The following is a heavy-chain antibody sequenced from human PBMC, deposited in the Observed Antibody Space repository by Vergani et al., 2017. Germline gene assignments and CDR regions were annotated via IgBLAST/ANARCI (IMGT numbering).Heavy chain of an antibody. CDR2: IYTSGST. J-gene: IGHJ4*02. Sequence: QVQLQESGPGLVKPSQTLSLTCTVSGGSISSGSYYWSWIRQPAGKGLEWIGRIYTSGSTNYNPSLESRVTMSVDTSKNQFSLKLSSVTAADTAVYYCARGVNRYYGSGSYKYYFDYWGQGTLVTVSS. D-gene: IGHD3-10*01. CDR1: GGSISSGSYY. V-gene: IGHV4-61*02. CDR3: ARGVNRYYGSGSYKYYFDY.